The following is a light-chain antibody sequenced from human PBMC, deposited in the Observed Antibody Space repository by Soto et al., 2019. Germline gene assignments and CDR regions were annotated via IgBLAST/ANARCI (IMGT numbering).Light chain of an antibody. CDR3: QQRSNPFT. V-gene: IGKV3-11*01. CDR1: QSVSSY. Sequence: EIVLTQSPATLSLSPGERATLSCRASQSVSSYLAWYQQKPGQAPKLLIYDASHRATGLPARFSGSGSGTDFTLTISSLEPEDFAVYYCQQRSNPFTFGPGTKVDI. J-gene: IGKJ3*01. CDR2: DAS.